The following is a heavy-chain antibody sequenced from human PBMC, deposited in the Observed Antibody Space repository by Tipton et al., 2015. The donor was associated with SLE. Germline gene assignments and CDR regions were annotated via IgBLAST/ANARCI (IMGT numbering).Heavy chain of an antibody. J-gene: IGHJ4*02. Sequence: LRLSCEASGVTFNKAWMGWVRQAPGKGLEWIGEINHGGSTNYNPSLKSRVSISVDATKNQFSLRLSSVTAADTALYYCARGSQTPLDYWGQGTLVTVSS. V-gene: IGHV4-34*01. CDR3: ARGSQTPLDY. CDR1: GVTFNKAW. CDR2: INHGGST.